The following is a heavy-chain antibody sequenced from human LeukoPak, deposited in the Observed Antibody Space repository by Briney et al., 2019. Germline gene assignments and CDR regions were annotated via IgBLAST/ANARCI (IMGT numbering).Heavy chain of an antibody. CDR3: ARGRLAYCSSSTCQTWFDP. D-gene: IGHD2-2*01. J-gene: IGHJ5*02. CDR2: IYNSGST. CDR1: GGSISSGSYY. V-gene: IGHV4-61*02. Sequence: SETLSLTCTVSGGSISSGSYYWSRIRQPAGKGLEWIGRIYNSGSTNYNPSLKSRVTISIDTSKNQFSLKLTSVPAADTAVYYCARGRLAYCSSSTCQTWFDPWGQGTLVTVSS.